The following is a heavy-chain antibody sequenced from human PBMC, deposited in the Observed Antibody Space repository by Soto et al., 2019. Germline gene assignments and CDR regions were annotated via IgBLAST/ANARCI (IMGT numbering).Heavy chain of an antibody. CDR1: GYSFTSYW. CDR2: IYPGDSDT. J-gene: IGHJ6*02. CDR3: ARHRLRDSSGPAFSVNYYHYGMDG. V-gene: IGHV5-51*01. D-gene: IGHD3-22*01. Sequence: GEYLKISCKGSGYSFTSYWIGWVRQMPGKGLEWMGIIYPGDSDTRYSPSFQGQVTISADKSISTAYLQWSSLKASDTDMYYCARHRLRDSSGPAFSVNYYHYGMDGWGEGSRV.